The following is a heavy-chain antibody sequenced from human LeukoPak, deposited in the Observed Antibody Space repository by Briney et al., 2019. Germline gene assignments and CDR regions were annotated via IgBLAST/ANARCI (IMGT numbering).Heavy chain of an antibody. D-gene: IGHD4-17*01. J-gene: IGHJ4*02. Sequence: PSETLSLTCAVYGGSFSGYYWSWIRQPPGKGLEWIGEINHSGSTNYNPSLKSRVTISVDTSKNQFSLKLSSVTAADTAVYYCARGAVTYFDYWGQGTLVTVSS. CDR1: GGSFSGYY. CDR3: ARGAVTYFDY. V-gene: IGHV4-34*01. CDR2: INHSGST.